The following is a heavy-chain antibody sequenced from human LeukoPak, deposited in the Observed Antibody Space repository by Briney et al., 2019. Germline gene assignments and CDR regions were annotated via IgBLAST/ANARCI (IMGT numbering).Heavy chain of an antibody. CDR2: ISYDGSNK. V-gene: IGHV3-30-3*01. D-gene: IGHD2-2*02. CDR3: ARDRFCSSTNCYTPAY. Sequence: TGGSLRLSCAASGFTFSSYAMHWVRQAPGKGLEWVAVISYDGSNKDYADSVKGRFTISRDNSKNTLYLQMNSLRAEDTAVYYCARDRFCSSTNCYTPAYWGQGTLVPVSS. CDR1: GFTFSSYA. J-gene: IGHJ4*02.